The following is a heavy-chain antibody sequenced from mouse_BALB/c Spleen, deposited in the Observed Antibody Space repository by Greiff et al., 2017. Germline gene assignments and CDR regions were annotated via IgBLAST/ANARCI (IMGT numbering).Heavy chain of an antibody. J-gene: IGHJ3*01. CDR2: IYPGSGST. CDR3: TANYGNYAFAY. Sequence: LQQPGSELVRPGASVKLSCKASGYTFTSYWMHWVKQRPGQGLEWIGNIYPGSGSTNYDEKFKSKATLTVDTSSSTAYMQLSSLTSEDSAVYYCTANYGNYAFAYWGQGTLVTVSA. CDR1: GYTFTSYW. V-gene: IGHV1S22*01. D-gene: IGHD2-1*01.